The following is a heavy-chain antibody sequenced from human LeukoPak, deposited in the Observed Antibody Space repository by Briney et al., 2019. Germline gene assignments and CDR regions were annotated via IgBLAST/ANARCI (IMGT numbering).Heavy chain of an antibody. J-gene: IGHJ4*02. D-gene: IGHD3-10*01. V-gene: IGHV4-4*02. CDR1: GGSISSSNW. CDR3: ARDRGSGSYGVDY. CDR2: IYHSGST. Sequence: SETLSLACAVSGGSISSSNWWSWVRQPPGKGLEWIGEIYHSGSTNYNPSLKSQVTISVDKSKNQFSLKLSSVTAADTAVYYCARDRGSGSYGVDYWGQGTLVTVSS.